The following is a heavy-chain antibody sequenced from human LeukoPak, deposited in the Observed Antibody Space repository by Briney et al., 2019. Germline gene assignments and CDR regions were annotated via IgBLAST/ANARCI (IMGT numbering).Heavy chain of an antibody. CDR2: ISYDGSNK. J-gene: IGHJ4*02. V-gene: IGHV3-30-3*01. CDR3: AKGRAKATVTTGDH. Sequence: PGRSLRLSCAASGFTFSSYAMHWVRQAPGKGLEWVAVISYDGSNKYYADSVKGRFTISRDNSKNTLYLQMNSLRAEDTAVYYCAKGRAKATVTTGDHWGQGTLATVSS. CDR1: GFTFSSYA. D-gene: IGHD4-17*01.